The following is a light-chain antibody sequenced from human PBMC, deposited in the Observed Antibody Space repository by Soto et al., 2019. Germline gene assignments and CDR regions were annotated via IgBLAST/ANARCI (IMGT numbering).Light chain of an antibody. V-gene: IGKV1-5*03. CDR2: KES. Sequence: DIQMTQSPSTLSASVGDRVTITCRASQSISSWLAWYQQKPGKAPKILIYKESSLESGVPSRFSGSGSGTEFTLTISSLQPDDFATYYCQQYNSYLYTVGQGTKLEIK. J-gene: IGKJ2*01. CDR1: QSISSW. CDR3: QQYNSYLYT.